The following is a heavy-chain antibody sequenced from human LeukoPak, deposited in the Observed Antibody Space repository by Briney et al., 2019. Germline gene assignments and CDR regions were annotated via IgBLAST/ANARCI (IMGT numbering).Heavy chain of an antibody. CDR3: ATGPTRYSSSWYPGYCSGGSCYSFDY. J-gene: IGHJ4*02. D-gene: IGHD2-15*01. CDR1: GFTFSSYA. Sequence: PGGSLRLSCAASGFTFSSYAMSWVRQAPGKGLEWVSAISGSGGSTYYADSVKGRFTISRDNSKNTLYLQMNSLRAEDTAVYYCATGPTRYSSSWYPGYCSGGSCYSFDYWGQGTLVTVSS. CDR2: ISGSGGST. V-gene: IGHV3-23*01.